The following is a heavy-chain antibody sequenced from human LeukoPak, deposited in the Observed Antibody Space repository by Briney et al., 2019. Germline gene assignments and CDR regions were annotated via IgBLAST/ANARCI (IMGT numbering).Heavy chain of an antibody. CDR3: ARGDDSGYYDYFDY. CDR2: IYTGGNT. D-gene: IGHD3-22*01. J-gene: IGHJ4*02. Sequence: GGSLRLSCAASGFTVDSNYLSWVRQAPGKGLEWVSAIYTGGNTYYAASVKGRFTISRDFSKNTVFLHMNSLRAEDTAMYYCARGDDSGYYDYFDYWGQGALVTVSS. CDR1: GFTVDSNY. V-gene: IGHV3-53*01.